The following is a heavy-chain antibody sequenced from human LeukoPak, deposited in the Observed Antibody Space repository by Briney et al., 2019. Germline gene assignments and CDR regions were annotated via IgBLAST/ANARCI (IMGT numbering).Heavy chain of an antibody. Sequence: AGGSLRLSCAASGFTFSSYAMSWVRQAPGKGLEWVSAISGSGGSTYYADSVKGRFTISRDNSKNTLYLQMNSLRAEDTAVYYCAKSGGIAAAAIDAFDIWGQGTMVTVSS. V-gene: IGHV3-23*01. CDR1: GFTFSSYA. CDR2: ISGSGGST. D-gene: IGHD6-13*01. J-gene: IGHJ3*02. CDR3: AKSGGIAAAAIDAFDI.